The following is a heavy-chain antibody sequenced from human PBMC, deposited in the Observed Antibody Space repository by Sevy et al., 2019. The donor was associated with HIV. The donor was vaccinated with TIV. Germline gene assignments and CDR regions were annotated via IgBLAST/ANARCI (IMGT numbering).Heavy chain of an antibody. J-gene: IGHJ3*02. Sequence: GGSLRLSCAASGFTFSSYAMSWVRQAPGKGLEWVSAISGSGGSTYYADSVKGRFTISRDNSENTLYLQMNSLRAEDTAVYYCAKDREKYYDFWSGYFGDAFDIWGQGTMVNVSS. V-gene: IGHV3-23*01. CDR2: ISGSGGST. D-gene: IGHD3-3*01. CDR1: GFTFSSYA. CDR3: AKDREKYYDFWSGYFGDAFDI.